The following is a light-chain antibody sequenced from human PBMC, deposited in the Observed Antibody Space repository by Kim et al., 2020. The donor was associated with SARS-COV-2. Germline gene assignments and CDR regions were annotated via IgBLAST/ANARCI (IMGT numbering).Light chain of an antibody. CDR3: CSYTGTTTRYV. V-gene: IGLV2-14*03. CDR1: SSDIGGYNY. Sequence: SITISCTGTSSDIGGYNYVSWYQQYPGKAPNLMIYDVSSRPSGISNRFSGSKSGNTASLTISGLRAEDEADYYCCSYTGTTTRYVFGAGTKVTVL. J-gene: IGLJ1*01. CDR2: DVS.